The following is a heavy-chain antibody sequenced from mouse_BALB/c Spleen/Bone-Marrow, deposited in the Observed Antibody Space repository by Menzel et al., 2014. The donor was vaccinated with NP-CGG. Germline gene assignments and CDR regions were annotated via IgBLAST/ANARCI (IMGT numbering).Heavy chain of an antibody. D-gene: IGHD1-2*01. CDR1: DYTFTSYY. CDR2: INPSNGGT. J-gene: IGHJ2*01. Sequence: QVQLKQSGAELVKPGTSVKLTCKASDYTFTSYYIYWVKQRPGQGLKWIGEINPSNGGTNFDEKFKSKATLTVDKSSSTAYMQLSSLTSEDSAVYYCTRLSLLRGYFDYWGQGTTLTVSS. CDR3: TRLSLLRGYFDY. V-gene: IGHV1S81*02.